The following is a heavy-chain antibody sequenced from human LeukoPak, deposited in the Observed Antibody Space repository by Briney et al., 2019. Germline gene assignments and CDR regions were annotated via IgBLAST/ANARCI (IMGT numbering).Heavy chain of an antibody. Sequence: PSETLSLTCTVSGGSISDYYWSWIRQPPGKGLEWIGHINNSGSTSYNSSLKSRVTISVHTSKNRFSLKLDSVTVADTAMYYCARHRWLPHDPPRHWGQGTLVTVSS. V-gene: IGHV4-59*08. J-gene: IGHJ4*02. CDR1: GGSISDYY. CDR3: ARHRWLPHDPPRH. CDR2: INNSGST. D-gene: IGHD5-18*01.